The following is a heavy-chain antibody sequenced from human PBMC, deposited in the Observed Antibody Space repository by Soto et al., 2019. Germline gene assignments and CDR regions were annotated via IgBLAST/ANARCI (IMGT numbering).Heavy chain of an antibody. V-gene: IGHV3-74*01. D-gene: IGHD6-19*01. CDR1: AFTFSSYW. J-gene: IGHJ4*02. CDR2: IKSDGSST. Sequence: VQLVESGGGLVQPGGSLRLSCAASAFTFSSYWMHWVRQAPGKGLVWVSGIKSDGSSTRYADSVKGRFTISRDNAKKTLYLQMNSLRAEDTAVYYCASGTGVAVAGTWACDYWGQGTLVTVSS. CDR3: ASGTGVAVAGTWACDY.